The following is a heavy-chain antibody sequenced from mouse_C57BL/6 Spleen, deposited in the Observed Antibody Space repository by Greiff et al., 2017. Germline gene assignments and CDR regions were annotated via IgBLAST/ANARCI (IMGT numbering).Heavy chain of an antibody. J-gene: IGHJ4*01. V-gene: IGHV1-85*01. CDR1: GYTFTSYD. CDR3: ARGDDYLGGAMDY. D-gene: IGHD2-13*01. Sequence: QVQLQQSGPELVKPGASVQLSCKASGYTFTSYDINWVKQRPGQGLEWIGWIYPRDGSTKYNEKFKGKATLTVDTSSSTAYMELHSLTSEDSAVYFCARGDDYLGGAMDYWGQGTSVTVSS. CDR2: IYPRDGST.